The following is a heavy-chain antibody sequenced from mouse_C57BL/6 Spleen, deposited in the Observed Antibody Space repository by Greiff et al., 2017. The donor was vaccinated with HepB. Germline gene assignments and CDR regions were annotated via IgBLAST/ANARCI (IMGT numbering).Heavy chain of an antibody. V-gene: IGHV1-15*01. CDR2: IDPETGGT. CDR3: TGFGYDDDYLGDFDD. Sequence: QVQLQQSGAELVRPGASVTLSCKASGYTFTDYEMHWVKQTPVHGLEWIGAIDPETGGTAYNQKFKGKAILTADKSSSTAYMELRSLTSEDSAVYYCTGFGYDDDYLGDFDDWGTGTTVTVSS. D-gene: IGHD2-3*01. J-gene: IGHJ1*03. CDR1: GYTFTDYE.